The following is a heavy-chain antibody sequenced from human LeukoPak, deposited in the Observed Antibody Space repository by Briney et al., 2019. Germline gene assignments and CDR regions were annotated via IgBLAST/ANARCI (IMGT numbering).Heavy chain of an antibody. J-gene: IGHJ4*02. D-gene: IGHD3-10*01. CDR1: GLTFSSYA. V-gene: IGHV3-23*01. CDR3: AKAEGSGNQAFDY. Sequence: GGSLRLSCAASGLTFSSYAMSWVRQAPGEGLEWVSGTSGSGGTTYYADSVKGRFTISRDNSKNTLYLQMNSLRAEDTAVYYCAKAEGSGNQAFDYWGQGNLVTVSS. CDR2: TSGSGGTT.